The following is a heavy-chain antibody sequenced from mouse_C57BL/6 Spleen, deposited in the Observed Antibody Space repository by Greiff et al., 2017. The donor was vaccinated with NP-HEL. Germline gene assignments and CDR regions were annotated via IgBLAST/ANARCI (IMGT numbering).Heavy chain of an antibody. V-gene: IGHV1-15*01. CDR1: GYTFTDYE. CDR2: IDPETGGT. J-gene: IGHJ2*01. CDR3: TFITTVVAGDY. D-gene: IGHD1-1*01. Sequence: VKLQESGAELVRPGASVTLSCKASGYTFTDYEMHWVKQTPVHGLEWIGAIDPETGGTAYNQKFKGKAILTADKSSSTAYMELRSLTSEDSAVYYCTFITTVVAGDYWGQGTTLTVSS.